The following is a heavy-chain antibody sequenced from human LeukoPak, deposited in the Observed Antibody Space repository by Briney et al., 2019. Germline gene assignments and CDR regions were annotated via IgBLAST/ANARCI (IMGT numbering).Heavy chain of an antibody. CDR2: INPGGSSI. D-gene: IGHD1-14*01. Sequence: GGSLRLSCAASGFTFSSYWMHWVRQVPGKGLVWVARINPGGSSITYADSVKGRFTISRDNAKNTLYLQMDSLGAEDTGVYYCARSNQADDYWGQGTLATVSS. V-gene: IGHV3-74*01. CDR3: ARSNQADDY. J-gene: IGHJ4*02. CDR1: GFTFSSYW.